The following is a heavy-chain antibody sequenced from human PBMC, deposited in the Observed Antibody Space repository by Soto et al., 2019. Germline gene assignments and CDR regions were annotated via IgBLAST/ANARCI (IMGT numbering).Heavy chain of an antibody. D-gene: IGHD3-22*01. CDR2: IIPFVGTT. CDR3: AREDYDDYYFDY. Sequence: QVQLVQSGAEVKKPGSSVKVSSKASGGTFSTYTFNWVRHATEQGLEWMGRIIPFVGTTNYAQKFQGRVTITADKSTSTAYMELSSLRSEDTAVYYSAREDYDDYYFDYWGQGTLVPVSS. J-gene: IGHJ4*02. CDR1: GGTFSTYT. V-gene: IGHV1-69*08.